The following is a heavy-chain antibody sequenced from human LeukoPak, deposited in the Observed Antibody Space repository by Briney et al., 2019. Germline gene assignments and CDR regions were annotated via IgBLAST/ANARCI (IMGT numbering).Heavy chain of an antibody. J-gene: IGHJ4*02. CDR2: LRYDGRSK. V-gene: IGHV3-30*02. CDR1: GFILSDSG. D-gene: IGHD1-7*01. CDR3: AIGVNYAFDD. Sequence: RGGSLRLSCTASGFILSDSGFDWARQAPGKGLEWVAFLRYDGRSKYYLDAVKGRFTISRDNSKNTVYLQMDSLRPEDTAVYYCAIGVNYAFDDWGQGTLVTVCS.